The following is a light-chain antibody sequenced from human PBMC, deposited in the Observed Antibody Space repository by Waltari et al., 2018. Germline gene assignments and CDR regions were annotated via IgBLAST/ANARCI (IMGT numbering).Light chain of an antibody. CDR2: GAS. V-gene: IGKV3-15*01. J-gene: IGKJ3*01. Sequence: EIVMTQSPATLSVSPGDRATLSCRASQSVASNLAWYQQKPGQAPRLLIYGASNLGTGIPARFSGSGSGTDFSLTISSLQSEDFAVYYCQQYNDWPFTFGPGTKVDF. CDR3: QQYNDWPFT. CDR1: QSVASN.